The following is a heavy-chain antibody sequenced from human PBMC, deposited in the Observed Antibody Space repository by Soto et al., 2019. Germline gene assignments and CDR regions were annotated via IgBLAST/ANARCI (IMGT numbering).Heavy chain of an antibody. D-gene: IGHD1-20*01. CDR3: AAPGGITGTTDRSYYYYGMDV. CDR1: GFTFTSAA. V-gene: IGHV1-58*01. J-gene: IGHJ6*02. Sequence: ASVKVSCKASGFTFTSAAVQWVRQARGQRLEWIGWIVVGSGNTNYAQKFQERVTITRDMSTSTAYMELSSLRSEDTAVYYCAAPGGITGTTDRSYYYYGMDVWGQGTTVTVSS. CDR2: IVVGSGNT.